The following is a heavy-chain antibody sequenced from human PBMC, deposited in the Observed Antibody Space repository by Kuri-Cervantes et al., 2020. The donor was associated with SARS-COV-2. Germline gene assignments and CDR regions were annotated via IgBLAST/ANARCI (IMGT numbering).Heavy chain of an antibody. V-gene: IGHV3-30-3*01. J-gene: IGHJ5*02. CDR3: ARDGSGSYSWFDP. CDR2: ISYDGSNK. D-gene: IGHD1-26*01. Sequence: GGSLRLSCAASGFIFSSYAMHWVRQAPGKGLEWVAVISYDGSNKYYADSVKGRFTISRDNSKNTLYLQMNSLRAEDTAVYYCARDGSGSYSWFDPWGQGTLVTVSS. CDR1: GFIFSSYA.